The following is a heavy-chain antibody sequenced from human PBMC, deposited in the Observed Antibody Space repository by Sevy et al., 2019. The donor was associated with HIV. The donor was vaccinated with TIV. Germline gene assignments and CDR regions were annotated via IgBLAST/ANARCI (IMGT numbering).Heavy chain of an antibody. CDR3: ARAAQFGVVDY. D-gene: IGHD3-3*01. CDR1: SGSISGYY. Sequence: SETLSLTCTVSSGSISGYYWSWIRQPAGKGLEWIGRIYSSGSTNYHPSLKSRVTMSVDTSKNQFSLKLSSVTAADTAVYYCARAAQFGVVDYWGHGTLVTVSS. V-gene: IGHV4-4*07. CDR2: IYSSGST. J-gene: IGHJ4*01.